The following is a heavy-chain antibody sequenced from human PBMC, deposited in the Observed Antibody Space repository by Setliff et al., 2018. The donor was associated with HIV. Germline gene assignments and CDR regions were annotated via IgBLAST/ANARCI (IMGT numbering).Heavy chain of an antibody. V-gene: IGHV4-34*01. Sequence: PSETLSLTCAVYGGSFSGYYWSWIRQPPGKGLEWIGEVTHSGRTNYNPSLESRVTTSVDTSKNQFSLKLSSVTAADTAVYYCARAREDDSSGYPVDYWGQGTLVTVSS. J-gene: IGHJ4*02. CDR1: GGSFSGYY. D-gene: IGHD3-22*01. CDR2: VTHSGRT. CDR3: ARAREDDSSGYPVDY.